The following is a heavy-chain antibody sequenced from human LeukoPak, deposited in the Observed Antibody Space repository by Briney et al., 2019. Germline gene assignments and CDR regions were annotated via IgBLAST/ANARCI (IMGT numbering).Heavy chain of an antibody. CDR1: GGSISSCY. D-gene: IGHD3-3*01. Sequence: SETLSLTCTVSGGSISSCYWSWIRQPPGKGLEWIGYIYYSGSTNYNPSLKSRVTISVDTSKNQFSLKLSSVTAADTAVYYCARARGDYDFWSGYYGFDYWGQGTLVTVSS. CDR3: ARARGDYDFWSGYYGFDY. V-gene: IGHV4-59*01. CDR2: IYYSGST. J-gene: IGHJ4*02.